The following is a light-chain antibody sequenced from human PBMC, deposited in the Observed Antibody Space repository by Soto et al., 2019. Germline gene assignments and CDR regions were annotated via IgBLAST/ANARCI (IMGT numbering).Light chain of an antibody. Sequence: QSVLTQPPSVSGAPGQRVTISCTGNSSKIGTPYDVHWYHQLAGAAPKLLIYGSTNRPSGVPERFSGSKSGISASLAITGLQAEDEADYYCQSYDSSLSAWVFGGGTQLTVL. J-gene: IGLJ3*02. V-gene: IGLV1-40*01. CDR3: QSYDSSLSAWV. CDR1: SSKIGTPYD. CDR2: GST.